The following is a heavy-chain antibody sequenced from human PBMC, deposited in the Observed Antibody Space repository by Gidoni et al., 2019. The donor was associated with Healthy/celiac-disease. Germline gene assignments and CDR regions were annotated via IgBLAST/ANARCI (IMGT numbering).Heavy chain of an antibody. D-gene: IGHD3-22*01. CDR3: AKPAFDYYDSSGYLDAFDI. J-gene: IGHJ3*02. CDR2: ISGSGGST. Sequence: EVQLLESGGGLVQPGGSLRLSCAASGFTFSSYALRWVRQAPGKGLEWVSAISGSGGSTYYADSVKGRFTISRDNSKNTLYLQMNSLRAEDTAVYYCAKPAFDYYDSSGYLDAFDIWGQGTMVTVSS. V-gene: IGHV3-23*01. CDR1: GFTFSSYA.